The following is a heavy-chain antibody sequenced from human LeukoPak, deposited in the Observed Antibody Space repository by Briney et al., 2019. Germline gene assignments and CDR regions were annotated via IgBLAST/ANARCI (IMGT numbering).Heavy chain of an antibody. CDR1: GFTFSSYG. CDR3: AREVMVVAATTFWYFDL. V-gene: IGHV3-23*01. CDR2: ISGSGGST. D-gene: IGHD2-15*01. J-gene: IGHJ2*01. Sequence: PGGSLRLSCAASGFTFSSYGMSWVRQAPGKGLEWVSAISGSGGSTYYADSVKGRFTISRDNAKNSLFLHMNSLRGEDTAVYYCAREVMVVAATTFWYFDLWGRGTLVTVSS.